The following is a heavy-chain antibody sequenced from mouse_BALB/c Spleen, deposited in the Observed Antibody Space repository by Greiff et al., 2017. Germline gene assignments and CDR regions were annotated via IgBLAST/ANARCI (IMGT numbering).Heavy chain of an antibody. CDR3: ARRDGNYLFDY. Sequence: VQLQQSGPELVKPGASVKISCKASGYAFSSAWMNWVKQRPGQGLEWIGRIYPGDGDTNNNGTFKGKATLTADKSSSTAYLQLSSLTSVDSAVYFWARRDGNYLFDYWGQGTTLTVSS. V-gene: IGHV1-82*01. CDR2: IYPGDGDT. D-gene: IGHD2-1*01. CDR1: GYAFSSAW. J-gene: IGHJ2*01.